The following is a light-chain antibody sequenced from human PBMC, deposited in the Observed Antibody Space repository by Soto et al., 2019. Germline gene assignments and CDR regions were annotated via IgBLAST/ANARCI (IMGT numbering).Light chain of an antibody. CDR2: AAS. J-gene: IGKJ1*01. CDR3: KQSYITPWT. CDR1: QRVNNY. Sequence: DVQMTQSPSSLSASVGDSVTITWRASQRVNNYLNWYQQKPGEAPKLLLYAASSLQIGVQSRFGGSGSGTDFTLAISGLQPEDFAIYYCKQSYITPWTFGQGTKVEIK. V-gene: IGKV1-39*01.